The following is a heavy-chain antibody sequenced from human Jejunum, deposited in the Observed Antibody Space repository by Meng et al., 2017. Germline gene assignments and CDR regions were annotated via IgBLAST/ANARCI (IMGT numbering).Heavy chain of an antibody. V-gene: IGHV1-3*01. CDR1: GFTFVSYS. Sequence: HLVWSGAEVKNPGASGTVSCKAAGFTFVSYSIYWVRQAPGPGLEWMGWITAGNCNTKYSQNFQGRVTITRDTSASTAYMELSSLRSEDTAVYYCARDMPYSSGSFDYWGQGTLVTVSS. CDR2: ITAGNCNT. D-gene: IGHD3-10*01. J-gene: IGHJ4*02. CDR3: ARDMPYSSGSFDY.